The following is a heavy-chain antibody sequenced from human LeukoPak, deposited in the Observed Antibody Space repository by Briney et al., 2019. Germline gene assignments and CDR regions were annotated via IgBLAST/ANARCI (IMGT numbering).Heavy chain of an antibody. V-gene: IGHV1-2*02. CDR1: GYTFTGYY. CDR3: ARDGYYYGSSGYYSWFDP. D-gene: IGHD3-22*01. CDR2: INPNSGGT. J-gene: IGHJ5*02. Sequence: ASVKVSCKASGYTFTGYYMHWVRQAPGQGLEWMGWINPNSGGTNYAQKFQGRATMTRDTSISTAYMELSRLRSDDTAVYYCARDGYYYGSSGYYSWFDPWGQGTLVTVSS.